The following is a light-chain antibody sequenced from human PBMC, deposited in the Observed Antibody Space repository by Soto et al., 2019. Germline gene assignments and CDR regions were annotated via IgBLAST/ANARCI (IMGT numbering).Light chain of an antibody. CDR1: QSVSSR. V-gene: IGKV3-15*01. CDR2: GAS. CDR3: QQYNNWPPE. J-gene: IGKJ1*01. Sequence: EIVMTQSPVTLSVSPGEGATLSCRPSQSVSSRLAWYQQKPGQAPRLLIYGASTRATGFPARFSGSGSGTEFTLTISSLQSEDFAVYYCQQYNNWPPEFGQGTKVDIK.